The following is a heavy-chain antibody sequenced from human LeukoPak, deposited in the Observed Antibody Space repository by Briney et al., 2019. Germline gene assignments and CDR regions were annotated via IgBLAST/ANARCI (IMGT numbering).Heavy chain of an antibody. CDR2: INHSGST. Sequence: SETLSLTCTVSGGSISSNNYYWSWIRQPPGKGLEWIGEINHSGSTNYNPSLKSRVTISVDTSKNQFSLKLSSVTAADTAVYYCARIIYSYGYWYFDYWGQGTLVTVSS. CDR3: ARIIYSYGYWYFDY. J-gene: IGHJ4*02. V-gene: IGHV4-39*07. CDR1: GGSISSNNYY. D-gene: IGHD5-18*01.